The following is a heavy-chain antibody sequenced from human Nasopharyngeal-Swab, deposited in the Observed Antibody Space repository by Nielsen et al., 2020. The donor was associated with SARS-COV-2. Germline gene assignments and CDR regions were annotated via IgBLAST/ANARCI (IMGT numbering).Heavy chain of an antibody. Sequence: GESLKISCAASGFTFSNAWMSWVRQAPGKGLEWVGRIKSKTDGGATDYAAPVKGRFTISRDDSKNTLYLQMNSLKTEDTAVYYCTTDPMTTVTYWGQGTLVTVSS. CDR2: IKSKTDGGAT. CDR1: GFTFSNAW. D-gene: IGHD4-17*01. V-gene: IGHV3-15*01. CDR3: TTDPMTTVTY. J-gene: IGHJ4*02.